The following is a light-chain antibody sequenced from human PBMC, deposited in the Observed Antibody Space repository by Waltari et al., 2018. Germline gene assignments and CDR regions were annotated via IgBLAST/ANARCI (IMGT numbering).Light chain of an antibody. CDR2: GAS. Sequence: ETVMTQSPATLSLSPGERATLSCRASQSVSSNLVWYQQKPGQAPRLLIYGASTRATGIPDRFSGSGSGTEFTLTISSLEPEDVGVYYCQQESNWKTFGQGTKVEI. V-gene: IGKV3D-15*01. CDR3: QQESNWKT. J-gene: IGKJ1*01. CDR1: QSVSSN.